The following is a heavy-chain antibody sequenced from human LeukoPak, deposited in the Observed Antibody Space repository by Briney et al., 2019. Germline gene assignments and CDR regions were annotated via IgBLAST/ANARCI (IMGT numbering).Heavy chain of an antibody. CDR2: ISSSSTSI. J-gene: IGHJ6*03. CDR1: GFTFSSYS. Sequence: PGGSLRLSCAASGFTFSSYSMNWVRQAPGKGLEWVSSISSSSTSIYYADSLKGRFTISRDNAENSLYLQMNSLRAEDTAVYYCARGKAAAMVYYYYMDVWGKGTTVTVFS. CDR3: ARGKAAAMVYYYYMDV. V-gene: IGHV3-21*01. D-gene: IGHD2-2*01.